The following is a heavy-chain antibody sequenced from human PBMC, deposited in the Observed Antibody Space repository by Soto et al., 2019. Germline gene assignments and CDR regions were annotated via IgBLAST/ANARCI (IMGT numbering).Heavy chain of an antibody. CDR3: ARTTDATGVMRIRDF. D-gene: IGHD7-27*01. V-gene: IGHV5-51*01. J-gene: IGHJ4*02. Sequence: EVQLVQSGAEVRKPGESLKISCKATGYSFNRYWIGWVRQTPGKGLEWMGIIYPGDSDTRYSPSFEGQVTISADKSASTAYLQWSSLKASDTAMYYCARTTDATGVMRIRDFWGQGTLVTVSS. CDR1: GYSFNRYW. CDR2: IYPGDSDT.